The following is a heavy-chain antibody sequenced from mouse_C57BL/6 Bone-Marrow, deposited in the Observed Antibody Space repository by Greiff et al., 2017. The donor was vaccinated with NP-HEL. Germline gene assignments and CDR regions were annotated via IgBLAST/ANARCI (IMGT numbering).Heavy chain of an antibody. CDR3: ARKIYYGNGSDY. Sequence: QVQLQQPGAELVKPGASVKLSCKASGYTFTSYWMHWVKQRPGQGLEWIGMIHPNSGSTNYNEKFKSKATLTVDKSSSTAYMQLSSLTSEDSAVYYCARKIYYGNGSDYWGQGTTLTVSS. D-gene: IGHD2-1*01. CDR2: IHPNSGST. CDR1: GYTFTSYW. V-gene: IGHV1-64*01. J-gene: IGHJ2*01.